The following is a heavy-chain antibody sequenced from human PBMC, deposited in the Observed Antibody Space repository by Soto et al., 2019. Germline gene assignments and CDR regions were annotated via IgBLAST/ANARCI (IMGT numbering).Heavy chain of an antibody. V-gene: IGHV3-23*01. CDR3: AKRLRRSSPQYFDD. CDR2: ISGSGGPS. Sequence: EVQLLESGGGLVQPGGSLRLSCAASGFTFSNYAMSWVRQAPGKGLEWVSSISGSGGPSYYADSVKGRFTISRYNSNNAPYMYLISLSAYITAVYYCAKRLRRSSPQYFDDWGQGTLVTVSS. CDR1: GFTFSNYA. D-gene: IGHD2-2*01. J-gene: IGHJ4*02.